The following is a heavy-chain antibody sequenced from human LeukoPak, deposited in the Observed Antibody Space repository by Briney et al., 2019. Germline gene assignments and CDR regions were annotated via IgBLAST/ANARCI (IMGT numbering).Heavy chain of an antibody. CDR1: GGSFSGYY. V-gene: IGHV4-34*01. Sequence: PSETLSLTCAVYGGSFSGYYWSWIRQPPGKGLEWIGEINHSGSTNYNPSLKSRVTISVDTSKNQFSLKLSSVTAADTAVYYCARARAARLVVWFDPWGQGTLVTVSS. CDR3: ARARAARLVVWFDP. CDR2: INHSGST. J-gene: IGHJ5*02. D-gene: IGHD6-6*01.